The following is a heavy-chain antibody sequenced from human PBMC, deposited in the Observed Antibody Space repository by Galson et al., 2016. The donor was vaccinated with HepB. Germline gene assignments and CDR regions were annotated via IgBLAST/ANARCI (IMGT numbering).Heavy chain of an antibody. J-gene: IGHJ3*02. CDR3: ARPHSSAYRNAFDI. CDR2: IHGGVTT. D-gene: IGHD3-22*01. V-gene: IGHV3-66*02. Sequence: SLRLSCAASGFTVSYNFMSWVRQAPGKGLEWVPVIHGGVTTSYYADSVEGRFTISRDTSKNTLYLQMSSLRAEDTAVYYCARPHSSAYRNAFDIWGQGTMVTVSS. CDR1: GFTVSYNF.